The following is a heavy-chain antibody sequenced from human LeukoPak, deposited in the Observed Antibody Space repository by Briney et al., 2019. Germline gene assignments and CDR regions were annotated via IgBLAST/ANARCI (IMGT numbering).Heavy chain of an antibody. CDR3: ARHAVEAASRWFDP. CDR1: GGSISSSSYY. J-gene: IGHJ5*02. V-gene: IGHV4-39*01. D-gene: IGHD1-1*01. CDR2: IYYSGST. Sequence: SETLSLTCTVSGGSISSSSYYWGWIRQPPGKGLEWIGSIYYSGSTYYNPSLKSRVTMSVDTSKKQFSLKLSSVTAADTAVYYCARHAVEAASRWFDPWGQGTLVTVSS.